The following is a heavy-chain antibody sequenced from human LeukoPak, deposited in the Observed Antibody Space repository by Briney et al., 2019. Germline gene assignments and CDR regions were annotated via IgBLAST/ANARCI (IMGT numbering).Heavy chain of an antibody. V-gene: IGHV1-69*13. D-gene: IGHD3-10*01. CDR2: IIPIFGTA. J-gene: IGHJ5*02. CDR3: ARSLWFGESPFDP. Sequence: GASVKVSCKASGGTFSSYAISWVRQAPGQGLEWMGGIIPIFGTANYARKFQGRVTITADESTSTAYMELSSLRSEDTAVYYCARSLWFGESPFDPWGQGTLVTVSS. CDR1: GGTFSSYA.